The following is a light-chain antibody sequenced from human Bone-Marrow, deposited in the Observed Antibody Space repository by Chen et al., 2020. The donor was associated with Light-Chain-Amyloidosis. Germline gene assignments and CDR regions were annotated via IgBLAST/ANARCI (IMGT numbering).Light chain of an antibody. Sequence: SYVLTQPSSVSVAPGQTATISWGGNNIGSTSVHWYQQTPGQAPLLVVYDDSYRPSGIPERLSGSNSGNTATLTISRVEAGDEADYYCQVWARRSDRPVFGGGTKLTV. CDR3: QVWARRSDRPV. J-gene: IGLJ3*02. V-gene: IGLV3-21*02. CDR2: DDS. CDR1: NIGSTS.